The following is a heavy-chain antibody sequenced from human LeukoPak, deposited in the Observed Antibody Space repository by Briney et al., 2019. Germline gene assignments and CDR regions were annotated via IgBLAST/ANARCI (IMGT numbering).Heavy chain of an antibody. D-gene: IGHD1-26*01. Sequence: PGGSLRLSCAASGFTFDDYGMSWVRQAPGKGLEWVSGINWNGGSTGYADSVKGRFTISRDNSKNTLYLQMNSLRAEDTAVYYCAKDLYSGSYYVWGGHFDYWGQGTLVTVSS. V-gene: IGHV3-20*04. CDR2: INWNGGST. CDR1: GFTFDDYG. CDR3: AKDLYSGSYYVWGGHFDY. J-gene: IGHJ4*02.